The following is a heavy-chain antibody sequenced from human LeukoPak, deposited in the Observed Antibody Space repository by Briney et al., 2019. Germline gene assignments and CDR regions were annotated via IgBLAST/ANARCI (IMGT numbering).Heavy chain of an antibody. CDR1: VYTFTGYY. CDR2: LNPNSGGT. V-gene: IGHV1-2*02. CDR3: GRDLYHGFVYSYAFDI. D-gene: IGHD5-12*01. Sequence: ASVKVSCKGSVYTFTGYYLHWVRQAPGQGLEWMGWLNPNSGGTKYAQKFEGRVTMTRDTSISTAYMELSSLRSDDTAVYYCGRDLYHGFVYSYAFDIWGQGTTVIVSS. J-gene: IGHJ3*02.